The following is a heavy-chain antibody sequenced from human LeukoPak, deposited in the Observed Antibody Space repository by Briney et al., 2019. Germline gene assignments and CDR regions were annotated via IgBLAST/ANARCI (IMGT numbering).Heavy chain of an antibody. D-gene: IGHD6-13*01. CDR1: GFTFSSYS. CDR3: AKKDVAAASTEYFQH. V-gene: IGHV3-23*01. Sequence: GGSLRLSCAASGFTFSSYSMSWVRQAPGKGLEWVSSVSGSGGSTYYSDSVKGRFTISRDNSKNTLYLQMNSLRAEDTAVYYCAKKDVAAASTEYFQHWGQGTLVTVSS. J-gene: IGHJ1*01. CDR2: VSGSGGST.